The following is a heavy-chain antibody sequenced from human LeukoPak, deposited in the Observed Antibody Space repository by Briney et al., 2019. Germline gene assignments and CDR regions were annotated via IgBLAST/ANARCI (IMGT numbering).Heavy chain of an antibody. Sequence: GGSLRLSCAASGFTFNIRWMHWVRQAPGKGLVWVSRINSDGSSTNYADSVKGRFTISRDNAKNMVYLQMNSLRAEDTAVYYCTPDRSYTMEVWGQGATVAVS. D-gene: IGHD4-11*01. CDR2: INSDGSST. CDR3: TPDRSYTMEV. J-gene: IGHJ6*02. CDR1: GFTFNIRW. V-gene: IGHV3-74*01.